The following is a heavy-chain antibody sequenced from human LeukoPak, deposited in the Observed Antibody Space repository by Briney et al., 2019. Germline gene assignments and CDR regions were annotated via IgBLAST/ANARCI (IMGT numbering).Heavy chain of an antibody. CDR2: IYYSGST. V-gene: IGHV4-39*01. CDR1: GGSISSSSYY. Sequence: SETLSLTCTVSGGSISSSSYYWGWIRQPPGKGLEWIGSIYYSGSTYYNPSLKSRVTISVDTSKNQFSLKLSSVTAADTAVYYCARRLSSYYDFWSGHFDYWGQGILVTVSS. D-gene: IGHD3-3*01. J-gene: IGHJ4*02. CDR3: ARRLSSYYDFWSGHFDY.